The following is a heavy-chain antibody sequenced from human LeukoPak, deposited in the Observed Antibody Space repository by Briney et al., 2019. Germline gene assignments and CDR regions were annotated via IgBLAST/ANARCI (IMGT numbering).Heavy chain of an antibody. J-gene: IGHJ6*02. CDR1: GYTFTSYA. CDR3: ARPICSSTSCYSYYYYYGMDV. Sequence: ASVKVSCKTFGYTFTSYAISWVRQAPGQGLEWMGGIIPIFGTANYAQKFQGRVTITADESTSTAYMELSSLRSEDTAVYYCARPICSSTSCYSYYYYYGMDVWGQGTTVTVSS. CDR2: IIPIFGTA. D-gene: IGHD2-2*02. V-gene: IGHV1-69*13.